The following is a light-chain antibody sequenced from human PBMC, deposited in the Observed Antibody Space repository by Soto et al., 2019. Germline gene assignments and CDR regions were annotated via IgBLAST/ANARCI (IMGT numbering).Light chain of an antibody. CDR2: SAS. CDR3: QQSYSTPFT. V-gene: IGKV1-39*01. CDR1: QSISKY. Sequence: QMTQSPSSLSASVGDRVTVTCRASQSISKYLNWYQQKPGKAPILLIYSASNLQSGVPSRFSGSGSGTDFTLTISSLQPEDFATYSCQQSYSTPFTFGPGTKVDVK. J-gene: IGKJ3*01.